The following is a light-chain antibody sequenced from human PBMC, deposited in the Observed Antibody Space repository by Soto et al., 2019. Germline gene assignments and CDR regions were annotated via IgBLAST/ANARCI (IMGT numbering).Light chain of an antibody. V-gene: IGKV3-20*01. CDR3: QQYGSSPKT. J-gene: IGKJ1*01. Sequence: EILLTQSPGTLSLSPGDRATLSCRSSQSISISYLAWYQQKLGQAPRLIIYAASSRAAGIPDRFSGSGSGTEFTLTISRLEPEDFEVYYCQQYGSSPKTFGQGTKVDI. CDR1: QSISISY. CDR2: AAS.